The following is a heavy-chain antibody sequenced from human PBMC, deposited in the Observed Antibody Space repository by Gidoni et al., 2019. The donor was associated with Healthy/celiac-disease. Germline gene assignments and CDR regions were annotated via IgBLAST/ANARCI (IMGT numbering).Heavy chain of an antibody. CDR3: ARDKTGTYYYYYGMDV. V-gene: IGHV4-59*01. CDR1: GGSISSYY. D-gene: IGHD1-1*01. Sequence: QVQLQESGPGLVKPSETLSLTCTVSGGSISSYYWSWIRQPPGKGLEWIGYIYYSGSTNYNPSLKSRVTISVDTSKNQFSLKLSSVTAADTAVYYCARDKTGTYYYYYGMDVWGKGTTVTVSS. CDR2: IYYSGST. J-gene: IGHJ6*04.